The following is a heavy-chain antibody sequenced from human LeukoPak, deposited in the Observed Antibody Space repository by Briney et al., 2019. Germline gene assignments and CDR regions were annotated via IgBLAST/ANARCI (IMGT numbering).Heavy chain of an antibody. CDR1: GFTFSSYG. D-gene: IGHD3-9*01. J-gene: IGHJ4*02. Sequence: GRSLRLSCAASGFTFSSYGMHWVRQAPGKGLEWVAVISYDGSNKYYADSVKGRFTISRDNSKNTLYLQMNSLRAEDTAVYYCAKGLYDIFTGYYPLFDYWGQGTLVTVSS. CDR3: AKGLYDIFTGYYPLFDY. V-gene: IGHV3-30*18. CDR2: ISYDGSNK.